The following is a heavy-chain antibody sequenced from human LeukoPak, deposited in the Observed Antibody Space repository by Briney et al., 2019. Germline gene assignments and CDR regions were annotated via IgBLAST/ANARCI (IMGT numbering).Heavy chain of an antibody. Sequence: PSGTLSLTCAVSGGSISSSNWWSWVRQPPGKGLEWIGEIYHSGSTNYNPSLKSRVTISVDKSKNQFSLKLSSVTAADTAVYYCARGVLVVGATTDFDYWGQGTLVTVSS. D-gene: IGHD1-26*01. V-gene: IGHV4-4*02. J-gene: IGHJ4*02. CDR2: IYHSGST. CDR3: ARGVLVVGATTDFDY. CDR1: GGSISSSNW.